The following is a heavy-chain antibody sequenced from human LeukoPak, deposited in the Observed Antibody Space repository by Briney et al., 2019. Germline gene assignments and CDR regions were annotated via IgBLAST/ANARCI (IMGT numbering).Heavy chain of an antibody. V-gene: IGHV3-23*01. D-gene: IGHD1-26*01. J-gene: IGHJ4*02. CDR2: IGGGGGSA. CDR1: GSTFTSYS. CDR3: AKGGKWDVTPFDY. Sequence: GGSLRLSCAASGSTFTSYSMNWVRQAPGKGLEWVSTIGGGGGSAYYADSVKGRFTISRDNSKNTLYLQVNSLRAEDTAVYYCAKGGKWDVTPFDYWGQGALVTVSS.